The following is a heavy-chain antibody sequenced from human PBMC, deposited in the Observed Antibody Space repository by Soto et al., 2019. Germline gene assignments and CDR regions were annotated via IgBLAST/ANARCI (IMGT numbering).Heavy chain of an antibody. CDR3: VVEDLGMEV. D-gene: IGHD2-15*01. CDR2: IYSNGNT. CDR1: GFTVSTNY. V-gene: IGHV3-53*01. Sequence: GGSLRISCAASGFTVSTNYRTWVRQTPGKGLEWVSIIYSNGNTYYVDSVKGRFTISRDNSKNTLYLQMNSLRVDDTAVYYCVVEDLGMEVWGQGTTVTVSS. J-gene: IGHJ6*02.